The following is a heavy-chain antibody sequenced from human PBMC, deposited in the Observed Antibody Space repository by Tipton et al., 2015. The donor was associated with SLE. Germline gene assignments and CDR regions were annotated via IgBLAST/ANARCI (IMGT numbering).Heavy chain of an antibody. Sequence: SLRLSCAASGFTFSSYAMSWVRQAPGKGLEWVSVIYSGGSTYYADSVKGRFTISRDNSKNTLYLQMNSLRAEDTAVYYCAKRPAGSGAFDIWGQGTMVTVSS. CDR2: IYSGGST. D-gene: IGHD3-10*01. CDR3: AKRPAGSGAFDI. V-gene: IGHV3-23*03. J-gene: IGHJ3*02. CDR1: GFTFSSYA.